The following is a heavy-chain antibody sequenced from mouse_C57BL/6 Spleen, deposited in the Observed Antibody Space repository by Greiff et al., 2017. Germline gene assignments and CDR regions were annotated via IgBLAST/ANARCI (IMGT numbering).Heavy chain of an antibody. J-gene: IGHJ1*03. CDR3: AREGDITTVVARYFDV. CDR2: IHPNSGST. Sequence: QVQLQQSGAELVKPGASVKLSCKASGYTFTSYWMHWVKQRPGQGLEWIGMIHPNSGSTNYNEKFKSKATLTVDKSSSTAYMQLSSLTSEDSAVYYCAREGDITTVVARYFDVWGTGTTVTVSS. CDR1: GYTFTSYW. V-gene: IGHV1-64*01. D-gene: IGHD1-1*01.